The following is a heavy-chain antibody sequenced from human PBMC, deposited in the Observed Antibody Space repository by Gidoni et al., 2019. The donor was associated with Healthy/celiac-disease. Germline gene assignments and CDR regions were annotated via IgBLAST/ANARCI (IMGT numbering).Heavy chain of an antibody. CDR2: ISYDGSNK. Sequence: QVQLVESGGGVFQPGRSLRLSCAASGFTSRSYAMQWVRQAPGKGLEWVAVISYDGSNKYYADSVKGRFTISRDNSKNTLYLQMNSLRAEDTAVYYCARAAVPSGTIMNYFDYWGQGTLVTVSS. CDR3: ARAAVPSGTIMNYFDY. V-gene: IGHV3-30-3*01. D-gene: IGHD2-2*01. J-gene: IGHJ4*02. CDR1: GFTSRSYA.